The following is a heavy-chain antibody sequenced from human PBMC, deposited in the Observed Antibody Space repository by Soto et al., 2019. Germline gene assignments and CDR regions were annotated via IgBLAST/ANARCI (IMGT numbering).Heavy chain of an antibody. V-gene: IGHV3-11*01. Sequence: VGSLRLSCAGSGFSFSDYYMSWIRQAPGKGLEWVSYISSSGDIIYYADSVKGRFTISRDNAKNSLYPQMNSLRAEDTAVYYCARDLGYYASDGYFDYWGQGTVVTVSS. D-gene: IGHD3-22*01. J-gene: IGHJ4*02. CDR2: ISSSGDII. CDR1: GFSFSDYY. CDR3: ARDLGYYASDGYFDY.